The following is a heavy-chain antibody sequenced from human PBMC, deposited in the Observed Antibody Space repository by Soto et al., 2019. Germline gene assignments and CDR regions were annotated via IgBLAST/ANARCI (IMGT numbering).Heavy chain of an antibody. CDR3: AKGDTPVATPYFGY. CDR1: GFTFTNNT. Sequence: QVQLVESGGGVVQPGTSLRLSCVASGFTFTNNTMHWARQAPGKGLEWVGVISYDGRRKYYADAVRGRFTISRDNSKNTLYLRMSSLRVDDTAGYYCAKGDTPVATPYFGYWGQGTLVTVST. V-gene: IGHV3-30*04. D-gene: IGHD5-18*01. CDR2: ISYDGRRK. J-gene: IGHJ4*02.